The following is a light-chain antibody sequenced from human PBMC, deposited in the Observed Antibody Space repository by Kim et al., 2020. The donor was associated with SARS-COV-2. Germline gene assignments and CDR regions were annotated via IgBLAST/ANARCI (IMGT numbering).Light chain of an antibody. Sequence: SSELTQDPAVSGARGQTDRITCQGDSLRSYYASWYQQKPGQAPVLVIYGKNNRPAGIPDRFSGSSSGNTASLTITGAQAEDEADYYCNSRDSSVNVVFGGGTQLTV. CDR1: SLRSYY. CDR3: NSRDSSVNVV. J-gene: IGLJ2*01. V-gene: IGLV3-19*01. CDR2: GKN.